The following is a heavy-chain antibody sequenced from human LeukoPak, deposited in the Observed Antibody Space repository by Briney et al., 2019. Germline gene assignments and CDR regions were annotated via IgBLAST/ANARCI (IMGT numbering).Heavy chain of an antibody. CDR1: GGSISSSSYY. CDR3: ARLPSYSSSSPFFDY. J-gene: IGHJ4*02. D-gene: IGHD6-6*01. CDR2: IYYSGST. V-gene: IGHV4-39*07. Sequence: SETLSLTCTVSGGSISSSSYYWGWIRQPPGKGLEWIGSIYYSGSTYYNPSLKSRVTISVDTSKNQFSLKLSSVTAADTAVYYCARLPSYSSSSPFFDYWGQGTLVTVSS.